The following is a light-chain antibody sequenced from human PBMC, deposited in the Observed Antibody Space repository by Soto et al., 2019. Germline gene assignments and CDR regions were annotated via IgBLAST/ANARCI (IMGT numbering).Light chain of an antibody. CDR1: SGYSNYK. V-gene: IGLV9-49*01. Sequence: QAVVTQPPSASASLGASVTLTCTLSSGYSNYKVDWYQQRPGKGPRFVMRVGTGGIVGSKGDGIPDRFSVLGSGLNRYLTIKNIQEEDESDYHCGADHGSGSNFVVFGGATKLTVL. J-gene: IGLJ2*01. CDR2: VGTGGIVG. CDR3: GADHGSGSNFVV.